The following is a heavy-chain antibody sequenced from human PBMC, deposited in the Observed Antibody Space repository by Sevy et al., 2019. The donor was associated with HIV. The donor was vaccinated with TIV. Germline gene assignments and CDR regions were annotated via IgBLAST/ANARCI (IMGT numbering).Heavy chain of an antibody. CDR2: ISTGGATI. J-gene: IGHJ4*02. CDR3: ATSRRDDYNYFFDY. Sequence: GESLRLSCVASGFTFSRYEVNWVRQAPGKGLQWISYISTGGATIYYSDSPKGRFTISRDNAKNSVHLQMNSLRAEDTALYYCATSRRDDYNYFFDYWGQGTLVTVSS. D-gene: IGHD4-4*01. V-gene: IGHV3-48*03. CDR1: GFTFSRYE.